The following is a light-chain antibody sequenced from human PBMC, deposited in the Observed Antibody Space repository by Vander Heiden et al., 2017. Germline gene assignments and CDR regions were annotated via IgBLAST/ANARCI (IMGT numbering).Light chain of an antibody. CDR3: QRYDQSQWT. CDR2: GIS. V-gene: IGKV3-20*01. Sequence: EVVSTQSPGTLSLSQGERVYLSWRARPSVSGEDLAWYQQKPGQAPILLILGISTRASGIPGRFSGSGSGTDFTLTISRLEPEDFAMYYCQRYDQSQWTFGQGTRVEIK. CDR1: PSVSGED. J-gene: IGKJ1*01.